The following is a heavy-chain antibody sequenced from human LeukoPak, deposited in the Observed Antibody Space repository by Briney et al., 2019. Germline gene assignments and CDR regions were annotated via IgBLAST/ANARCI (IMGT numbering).Heavy chain of an antibody. CDR1: GFTFSSYL. V-gene: IGHV3-74*01. CDR2: INSDGSSK. J-gene: IGHJ4*02. D-gene: IGHD6-19*01. CDR3: ARDSSWGYSGGCCDY. Sequence: GGSLRLSCAASGFTFSSYLMHWVRQAPRKGPVRVSRINSDGSSKSYAVSLEGRFTIPRDNAKNKLYLQIDSVRAEDTAVYYCARDSSWGYSGGCCDYWAQGT.